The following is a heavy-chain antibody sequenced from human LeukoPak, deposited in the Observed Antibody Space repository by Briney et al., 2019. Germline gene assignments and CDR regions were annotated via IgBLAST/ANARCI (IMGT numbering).Heavy chain of an antibody. CDR1: GLPFRNYA. CDR3: AKEEGSSSSWFDP. CDR2: IRGDVGGGGT. D-gene: IGHD6-6*01. Sequence: GGSLRLSCAASGLPFRNYAMTWVRQAPGKGLEWVSSIRGDVGGGGTSYADSVKGRFTVYRDNFKNTLYLQMNSLRAEDTAVYFCAKEEGSSSSWFDPWGQGTLVTVSS. V-gene: IGHV3-23*01. J-gene: IGHJ5*02.